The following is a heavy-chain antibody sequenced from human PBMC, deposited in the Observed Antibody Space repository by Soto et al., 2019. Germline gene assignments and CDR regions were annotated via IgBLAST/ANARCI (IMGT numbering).Heavy chain of an antibody. Sequence: QVQLVQSGAEVKKPGASVKVSCKASGYTFTSYDINWVRQATGQGLEWMGWMNPNSGNTSYAQKFQGRVTMTRNTSISTAYMELSSLRSEDTAVYYCARGGIVLMVYATQPFDYWGQGTLVTVSS. J-gene: IGHJ4*02. CDR1: GYTFTSYD. D-gene: IGHD2-8*01. V-gene: IGHV1-8*01. CDR2: MNPNSGNT. CDR3: ARGGIVLMVYATQPFDY.